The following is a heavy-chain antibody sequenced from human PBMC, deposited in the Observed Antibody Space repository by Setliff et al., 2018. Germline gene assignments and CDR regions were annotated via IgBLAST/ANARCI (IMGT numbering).Heavy chain of an antibody. D-gene: IGHD3-22*01. CDR1: GYSIGSGYY. Sequence: SETLSLTCGVPGYSIGSGYYWGWIRLSPGKGLEWIGDISHSGYTYNNPSLSSRVVISVETSKNLVSLKLSSVTAADTAIYYCARRYYDSTGYYYYAFDIWGRGTMVTVSS. V-gene: IGHV4-38-2*01. CDR2: ISHSGYT. J-gene: IGHJ3*02. CDR3: ARRYYDSTGYYYYAFDI.